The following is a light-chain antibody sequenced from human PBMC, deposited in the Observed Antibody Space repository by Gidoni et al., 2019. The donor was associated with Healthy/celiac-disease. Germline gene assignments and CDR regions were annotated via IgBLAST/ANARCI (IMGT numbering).Light chain of an antibody. CDR2: DAS. CDR1: QDISNY. V-gene: IGKV1-33*01. Sequence: IQMTLSPSSLSASVGDRVTITCQASQDISNYLNWYQQKPRKAPKLLIYDASNLETGVPSRFSGSGAGTDFTFTISSLQPEDIATYYCQQYDNLPLTFGGGTKVEIK. CDR3: QQYDNLPLT. J-gene: IGKJ4*01.